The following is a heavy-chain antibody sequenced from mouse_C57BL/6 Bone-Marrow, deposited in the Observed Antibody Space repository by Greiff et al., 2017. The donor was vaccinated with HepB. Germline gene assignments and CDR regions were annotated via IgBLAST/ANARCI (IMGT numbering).Heavy chain of an antibody. CDR1: GFTFSSYA. J-gene: IGHJ3*01. CDR2: ISDGGSYT. V-gene: IGHV5-4*03. Sequence: EVKLMESGGGLVKPGGSLKLSCAASGFTFSSYAMSWVRQTPEKRLEWVATISDGGSYTYYPDNVKGRFTISRDNAKNNLYLQMSHLKSEDTAMYYCARVPTLYWGQGTLVTVSA. CDR3: ARVPTLY.